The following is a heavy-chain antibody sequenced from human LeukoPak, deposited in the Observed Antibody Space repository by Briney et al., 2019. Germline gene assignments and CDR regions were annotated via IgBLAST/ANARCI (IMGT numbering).Heavy chain of an antibody. CDR1: GYTFTSYY. CDR3: ARIGSGSQKAYYGMDV. CDR2: INPSGGST. J-gene: IGHJ6*02. Sequence: GASVKVSCKASGYTFTSYYMHWVRQAPGQGLEWMGIINPSGGSTSYAQKFQGRVTMTRDTSTSTVYMELSSLRSEDTAVYYCARIGSGSQKAYYGMDVWGQGTTVTVPS. V-gene: IGHV1-46*01. D-gene: IGHD3-3*01.